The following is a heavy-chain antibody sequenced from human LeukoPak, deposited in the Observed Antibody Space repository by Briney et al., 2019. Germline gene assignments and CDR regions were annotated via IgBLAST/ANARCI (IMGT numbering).Heavy chain of an antibody. CDR1: GGSISSSSYY. J-gene: IGHJ4*02. CDR3: ARAYCSGGSCYFDY. V-gene: IGHV4-39*07. D-gene: IGHD2-15*01. CDR2: IYYSGST. Sequence: SETLSLTCTVSGGSISSSSYYWGWIRQPPGKGLEWIGSIYYSGSTYYNPSLKSRVTISVDTSKNQFSLKLSSVTAADTAVYYCARAYCSGGSCYFDYWGQGTLVTVSS.